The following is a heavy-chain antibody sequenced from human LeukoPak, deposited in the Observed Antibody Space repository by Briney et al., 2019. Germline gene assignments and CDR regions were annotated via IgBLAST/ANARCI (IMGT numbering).Heavy chain of an antibody. CDR1: GGSMSSYC. Sequence: SETLSLTCTVSGGSMSSYCWSWIRQPPGKGLDWIGYIYYSGSTKYNPSLKSRVTISVDTSKNQFSLKLSSVTAVDTAVYYCARGARAGYNLEPFDYWGQGTWSPSPQ. CDR3: ARGARAGYNLEPFDY. D-gene: IGHD5-24*01. V-gene: IGHV4-59*08. J-gene: IGHJ4*02. CDR2: IYYSGST.